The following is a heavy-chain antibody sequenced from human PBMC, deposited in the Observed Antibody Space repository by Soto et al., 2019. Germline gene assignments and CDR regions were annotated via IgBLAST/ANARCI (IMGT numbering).Heavy chain of an antibody. CDR3: ARDVAGTLSVWFDP. V-gene: IGHV3-48*02. D-gene: IGHD6-13*01. CDR1: GFTFSNYN. Sequence: EVQLVESGGGLVRPGGSLRLSCAASGFTFSNYNMNWVRKAPGKGLEWVSYIDSSASTIYYADSVKGRFTISRDNAKNSLSLQMNSLRDEDTAVYYCARDVAGTLSVWFDPWGQGTLVTVSS. J-gene: IGHJ5*02. CDR2: IDSSASTI.